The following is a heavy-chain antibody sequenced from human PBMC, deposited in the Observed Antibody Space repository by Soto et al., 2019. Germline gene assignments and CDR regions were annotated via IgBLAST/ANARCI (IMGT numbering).Heavy chain of an antibody. V-gene: IGHV4-4*02. CDR2: IHHSGGT. CDR3: TKNSADALDY. D-gene: IGHD1-26*01. J-gene: IGHJ4*02. Sequence: QVQLQESGPGLVKPSGTLSLSCAVSGGSVSNNNWWSWVRQSPGNGLEWIGEIHHSGGTSYNPSLESRATLSVDKSKNELSLRLNYVTAADTAVYYCTKNSADALDYGGLGILVTVSS. CDR1: GGSVSNNNW.